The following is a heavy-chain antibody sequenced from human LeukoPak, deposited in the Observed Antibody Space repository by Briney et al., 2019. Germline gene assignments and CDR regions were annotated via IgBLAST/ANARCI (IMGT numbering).Heavy chain of an antibody. CDR2: INHSGST. V-gene: IGHV4-34*01. CDR3: ARAIDYGSGSYYALLFDY. J-gene: IGHJ4*02. D-gene: IGHD3-10*01. CDR1: GGSFSGYY. Sequence: SETLSLTCAVYGGSFSGYYWSWIRQPPGKGLEWIGEINHSGSTNYNPSLKSRVTISVDTSKNQFSLELSSVTAADTAVYYCARAIDYGSGSYYALLFDYWGQGTLVTVSS.